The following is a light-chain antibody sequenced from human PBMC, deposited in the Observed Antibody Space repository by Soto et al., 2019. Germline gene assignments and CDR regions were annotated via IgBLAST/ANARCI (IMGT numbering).Light chain of an antibody. CDR2: GNS. CDR3: QSYDSSLSGWV. J-gene: IGLJ3*02. V-gene: IGLV1-40*01. Sequence: QSVLTQPPSVSGAPGQRVTISCTGSSSNIGAGYDVHWYQQLPGTAPKLLIYGNSNRPSGVPDRFHGSKSGTSAYLAITGLQAEDEADYYCQSYDSSLSGWVFGGGSKLTVL. CDR1: SSNIGAGYD.